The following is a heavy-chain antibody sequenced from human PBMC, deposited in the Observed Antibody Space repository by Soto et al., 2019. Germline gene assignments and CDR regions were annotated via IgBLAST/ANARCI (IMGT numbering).Heavy chain of an antibody. CDR3: ARRLRFLEWSKDYYMDV. J-gene: IGHJ6*03. Sequence: PSETLSLTCTVSGGSISSYYWSWIRQPPGKGLEWIGYIYYSGSTNYNPSLKSRVTISVDTSKNQFSLKLSSVTAADTAVYYCARRLRFLEWSKDYYMDVWGKGTTVTVSS. D-gene: IGHD3-3*01. CDR1: GGSISSYY. V-gene: IGHV4-59*08. CDR2: IYYSGST.